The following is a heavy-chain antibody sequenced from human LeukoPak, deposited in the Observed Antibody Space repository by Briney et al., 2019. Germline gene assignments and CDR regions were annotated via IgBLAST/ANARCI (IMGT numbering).Heavy chain of an antibody. V-gene: IGHV1-69*13. CDR1: GDTFSSYT. J-gene: IGHJ6*02. D-gene: IGHD1-26*01. Sequence: SVKVSCKASGDTFSSYTISWVRQAPGQGLEWMGGIILVSGTPNHAQKFQGRVTITADESTSTVYMELRSLRSDDTAVCYCAREKWESPFYYFGMDVWGQGTTVTVSS. CDR2: IILVSGTP. CDR3: AREKWESPFYYFGMDV.